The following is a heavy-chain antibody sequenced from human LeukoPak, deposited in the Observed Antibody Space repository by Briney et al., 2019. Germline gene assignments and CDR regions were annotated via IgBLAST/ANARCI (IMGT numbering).Heavy chain of an antibody. CDR3: AREGGGYCTNGVCYTGDYFDY. CDR1: GFTFSSYS. Sequence: GGSLRLSCAASGFTFSSYSMNWVRQAPGKGVEGVSYISSSSSTIYYADSVKGRFTISRDNAKNSLYLQMNSLRAEDTAVYYCAREGGGYCTNGVCYTGDYFDYWGQGTLVTVSS. J-gene: IGHJ4*02. D-gene: IGHD2-8*01. CDR2: ISSSSSTI. V-gene: IGHV3-48*01.